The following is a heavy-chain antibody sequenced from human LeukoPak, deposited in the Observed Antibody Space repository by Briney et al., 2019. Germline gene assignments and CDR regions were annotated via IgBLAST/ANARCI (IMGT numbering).Heavy chain of an antibody. CDR1: GFTFSSYA. J-gene: IGHJ6*02. Sequence: GGSLRLSCAASGFTFSSYAMSWVRQAPGKGLEWVSAISGSGGSTYYADSVKGRFTISRDNSKNTLYLQMNSLRAEDTAVYYCAKDVYDSGDYGMDVWGQGTTVTVSS. CDR2: ISGSGGST. CDR3: AKDVYDSGDYGMDV. V-gene: IGHV3-23*01. D-gene: IGHD3-10*01.